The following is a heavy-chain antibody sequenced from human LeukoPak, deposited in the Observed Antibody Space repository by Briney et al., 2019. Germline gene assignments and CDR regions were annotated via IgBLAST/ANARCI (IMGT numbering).Heavy chain of an antibody. Sequence: GGSLRLSCAASGFTFSNAWMSWVRQAPGKGLEWVGRIKSKTDGGTTDYAAPVKGRFTISRDDSKNTLYLQMNSLKTEDTAVYYCTTDPVVGGYVSYYYYGMDVWGQGTTVTVSS. J-gene: IGHJ6*02. CDR1: GFTFSNAW. V-gene: IGHV3-15*01. CDR2: IKSKTDGGTT. CDR3: TTDPVVGGYVSYYYYGMDV. D-gene: IGHD5-12*01.